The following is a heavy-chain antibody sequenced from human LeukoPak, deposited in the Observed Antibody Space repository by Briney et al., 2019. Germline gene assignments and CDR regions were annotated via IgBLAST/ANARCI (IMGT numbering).Heavy chain of an antibody. J-gene: IGHJ6*02. Sequence: PETLSLTCAVYGGSFSGYYWSWIRQPPGKGLEWIGEINHSGSTNYNPSLKSRVTISVDTSKNQFSLKLSSVTAADTAVYYCARVDGSGSYYYYGMDVWGQGTTVTVSS. CDR1: GGSFSGYY. CDR2: INHSGST. CDR3: ARVDGSGSYYYYGMDV. V-gene: IGHV4-34*01. D-gene: IGHD3-10*01.